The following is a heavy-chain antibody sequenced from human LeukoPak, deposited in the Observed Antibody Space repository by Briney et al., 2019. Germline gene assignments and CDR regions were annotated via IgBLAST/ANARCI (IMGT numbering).Heavy chain of an antibody. CDR2: INHSGST. Sequence: SETLSLTCAVSGGSFSGYSWSWIRQPPGKGLEWIGEINHSGSTNYNPSLKSRVTISVDTSKNQFSLRLSSVTAADTAVYYCARGGPKTDWFDPSGQGTHVTVSS. J-gene: IGHJ5*02. CDR3: ARGGPKTDWFDP. CDR1: GGSFSGYS. V-gene: IGHV4-34*01.